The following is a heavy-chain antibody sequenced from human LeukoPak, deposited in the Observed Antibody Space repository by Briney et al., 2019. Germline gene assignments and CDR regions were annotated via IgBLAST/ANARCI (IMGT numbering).Heavy chain of an antibody. CDR3: ARHVDIVATTDNWFDP. D-gene: IGHD5-12*01. V-gene: IGHV4-59*08. Sequence: PSETLSLTCTDSGGSISSYYWSWIRQPPGKGLEWIGYIYYSGSTNYNPSLKSRVTISVDTSKNQFSLKLSSVTAADTAVYYCARHVDIVATTDNWFDPWGQGTLVTVSS. J-gene: IGHJ5*02. CDR1: GGSISSYY. CDR2: IYYSGST.